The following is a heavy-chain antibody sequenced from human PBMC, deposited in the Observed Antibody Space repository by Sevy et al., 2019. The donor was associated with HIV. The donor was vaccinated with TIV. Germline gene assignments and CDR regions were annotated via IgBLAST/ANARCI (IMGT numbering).Heavy chain of an antibody. D-gene: IGHD3-3*01. CDR3: ARRDYYGYSDS. J-gene: IGHJ4*02. Sequence: SEILSLTCTVSGGSISSSNYYWGWIRQPPGKGLEWIGTIYYSGSAYYNSSLKSRVTIFIDTSNSQFSLRLSSVAAADTAVYYRARRDYYGYSDSWGQGTLVTVSS. V-gene: IGHV4-39*01. CDR2: IYYSGSA. CDR1: GGSISSSNYY.